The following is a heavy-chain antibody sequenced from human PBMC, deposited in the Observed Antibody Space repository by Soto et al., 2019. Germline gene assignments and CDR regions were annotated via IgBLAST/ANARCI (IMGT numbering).Heavy chain of an antibody. J-gene: IGHJ4*02. CDR1: GFAFSSYG. D-gene: IGHD3-22*01. CDR2: ISNEESNK. V-gene: IGHV3-30*03. Sequence: GGSLRLSCVASGFAFSSYGMHWVRQAPGKGLEWVAVISNEESNKNYADSVKGRFTVSRDNSKNTLSLQMNNLRAEDTAVYHCARGSSGYYYPHLDNWGQGTPVTVSS. CDR3: ARGSSGYYYPHLDN.